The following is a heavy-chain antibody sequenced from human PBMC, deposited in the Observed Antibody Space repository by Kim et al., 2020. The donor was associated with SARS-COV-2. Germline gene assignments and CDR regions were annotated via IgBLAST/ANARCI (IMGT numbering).Heavy chain of an antibody. CDR1: GFSLSTSGTG. CDR3: AHLTRARIAATVFRYFDY. CDR2: IYWDDDK. V-gene: IGHV2-5*02. Sequence: SGPTLVKPTQTLTLTCTVSGFSLSTSGTGVGWIRQSPGKALEWLTLIYWDDDKRHNPSLMSRLTISKDASKNQVVLTMTNMDPVDTGTYYCAHLTRARIAATVFRYFDYWGQGILVAVSS. D-gene: IGHD2-21*01. J-gene: IGHJ4*02.